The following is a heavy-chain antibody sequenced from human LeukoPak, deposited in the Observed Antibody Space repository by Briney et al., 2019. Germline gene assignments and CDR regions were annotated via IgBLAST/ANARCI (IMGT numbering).Heavy chain of an antibody. CDR1: GFGFSSYG. V-gene: IGHV3-30*02. CDR3: EGVAEAAIY. CDR2: IRYDGSNK. D-gene: IGHD6-13*01. Sequence: GGSLRLSCEASGFGFSSYGMHWVRQAPGKGLEWVAFIRYDGSNKYYVDSVTGRFTISRDNFKNTLYLQMNSLRAEDTAVYYCEGVAEAAIYWGQGTLVTVSS. J-gene: IGHJ4*02.